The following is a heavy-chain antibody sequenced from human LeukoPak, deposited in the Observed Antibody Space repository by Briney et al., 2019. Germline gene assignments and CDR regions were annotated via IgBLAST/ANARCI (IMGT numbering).Heavy chain of an antibody. Sequence: SETLSLTCTVSGGSISSYYWSRIRQPPGKGLEWIGYIYCSGSTNYNPSLKSRVTISVDTSKNQFSLKLSSVTAADTAMYYCAKSGGYGLIDYWGQGTRVTVSS. V-gene: IGHV4-59*08. CDR2: IYCSGST. D-gene: IGHD1-26*01. J-gene: IGHJ4*02. CDR1: GGSISSYY. CDR3: AKSGGYGLIDY.